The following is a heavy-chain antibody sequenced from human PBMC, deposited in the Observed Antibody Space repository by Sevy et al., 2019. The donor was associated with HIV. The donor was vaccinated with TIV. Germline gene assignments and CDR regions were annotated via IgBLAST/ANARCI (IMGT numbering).Heavy chain of an antibody. Sequence: GGSLRLSCAASGFGFNIYTMHWVRQAPGKGLEWVASISSVGTFIYYADSMKGRFTISRDDARDSLYVQMNSLRAEDTAIYYCARDLLAVTGTVYFDLWGQGALVTVSS. CDR2: ISSVGTFI. CDR3: ARDLLAVTGTVYFDL. J-gene: IGHJ4*02. V-gene: IGHV3-21*01. D-gene: IGHD6-19*01. CDR1: GFGFNIYT.